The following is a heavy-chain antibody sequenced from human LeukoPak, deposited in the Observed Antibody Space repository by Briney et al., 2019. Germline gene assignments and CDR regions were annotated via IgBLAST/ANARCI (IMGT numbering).Heavy chain of an antibody. CDR1: GFTVSSNY. Sequence: PGGSLRLSCAASGFTVSSNYMSWVRQAPGKGLEWVSVIYSGGSTYYADSVKGRFTISRDNSKNTLYLQMNSLRAEDTAVYYCARGATIFGVAEEYYFDYWGQGTLATVSS. D-gene: IGHD3-3*01. V-gene: IGHV3-53*01. J-gene: IGHJ4*02. CDR3: ARGATIFGVAEEYYFDY. CDR2: IYSGGST.